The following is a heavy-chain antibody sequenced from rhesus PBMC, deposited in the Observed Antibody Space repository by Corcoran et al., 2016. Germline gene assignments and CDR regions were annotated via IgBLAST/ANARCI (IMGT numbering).Heavy chain of an antibody. CDR3: ARVMGLYWYFEL. CDR2: IYWNANK. CDR1: GFAFTARGTV. J-gene: IGHJ2*01. Sequence: QVTLKESGPALVKATQTLTLTCTFSGFAFTARGTVVGWIRQPPGKALEWLANIYWNANKYYSTSLKRRLTISGDTSKNQIFLTMTDMDPLDTATYYCARVMGLYWYFELWGPGTPVTISS. V-gene: IGHV2-95*01. D-gene: IGHD1-44*01.